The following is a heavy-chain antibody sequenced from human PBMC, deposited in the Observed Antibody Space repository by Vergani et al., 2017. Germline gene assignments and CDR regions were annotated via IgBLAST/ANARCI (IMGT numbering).Heavy chain of an antibody. D-gene: IGHD3/OR15-3a*01. J-gene: IGHJ5*02. Sequence: QVQLHESGPGLVKPSETLSLTCTVSGDSISSRNCYWGWIRQPPGKGLEWIGSLFYGATAYYNPSLESRVIISIVTSKNQFSLRLSSVTAADTAVYYCARGETRTDWLDPWGQGTQVIVSS. CDR2: LFYGATA. V-gene: IGHV4-39*01. CDR1: GDSISSRNCY. CDR3: ARGETRTDWLDP.